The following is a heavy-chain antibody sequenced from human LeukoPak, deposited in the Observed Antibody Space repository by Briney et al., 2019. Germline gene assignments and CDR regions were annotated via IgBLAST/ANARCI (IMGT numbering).Heavy chain of an antibody. V-gene: IGHV3-11*04. Sequence: GGSLRLSCAATGFSFSDYYMSWIRQAPGKGLEWVSYISSSGNTTYHADSVKGRFTISRDNAKNSLYLQMSSLRAEDTAVYYCARDGGSSWYFDYWGQGTLVTVSS. CDR2: ISSSGNTT. D-gene: IGHD6-13*01. CDR3: ARDGGSSWYFDY. J-gene: IGHJ4*02. CDR1: GFSFSDYY.